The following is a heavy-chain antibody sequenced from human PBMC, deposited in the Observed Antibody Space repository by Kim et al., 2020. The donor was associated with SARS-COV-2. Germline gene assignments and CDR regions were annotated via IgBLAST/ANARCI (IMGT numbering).Heavy chain of an antibody. D-gene: IGHD1-7*01. V-gene: IGHV4-34*01. CDR3: ARGSGHNWNYNFDY. J-gene: IGHJ4*02. CDR2: INHSGST. Sequence: SETLSLTCAVYGGSFSGYYWSWIRQPPGKGLEWIGEINHSGSTNYNPSLKSRVTISVDTSKNQFSLKLSSVTAADTAVYYCARGSGHNWNYNFDYWGQGTLVTVSS. CDR1: GGSFSGYY.